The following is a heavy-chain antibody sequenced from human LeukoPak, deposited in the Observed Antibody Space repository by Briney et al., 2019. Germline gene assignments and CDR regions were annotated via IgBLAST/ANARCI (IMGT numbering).Heavy chain of an antibody. CDR3: ASEMGDTAMVWFH. Sequence: PGGSLRLSCAASGFTFSSYWMSWVRQAPGKGLEWVANIKQDGSEKYYVDSVKGRFTISRDNAKNSLYLQMNSLRAEDTAVYYCASEMGDTAMVWFHWGQGTLVTVSS. CDR2: IKQDGSEK. V-gene: IGHV3-7*04. CDR1: GFTFSSYW. J-gene: IGHJ4*02. D-gene: IGHD5-18*01.